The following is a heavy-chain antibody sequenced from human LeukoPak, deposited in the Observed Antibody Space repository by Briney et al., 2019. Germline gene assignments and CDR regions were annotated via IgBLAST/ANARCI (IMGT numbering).Heavy chain of an antibody. CDR2: ISGSGAHT. Sequence: GGSLRLSCIASGFTFSGDAMNWIRQVPGKGLEWVSAISGSGAHTFYADSVKGRFTISRDNFNDTLYLQMNSLRVDDTAIYYCARDWFNDYWGQGTLVTVSS. V-gene: IGHV3-23*01. D-gene: IGHD3-9*01. CDR1: GFTFSGDA. CDR3: ARDWFNDY. J-gene: IGHJ4*02.